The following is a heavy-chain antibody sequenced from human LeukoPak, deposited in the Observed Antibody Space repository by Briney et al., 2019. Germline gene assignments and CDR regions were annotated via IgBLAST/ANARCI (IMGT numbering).Heavy chain of an antibody. D-gene: IGHD1-1*01. V-gene: IGHV4-59*08. Sequence: SETLSLTCTVSGGSITSYYWSWIRQPPGKGLEWIGYLFHSGTRRYNPSLRSRVTISADTTKNQIFLTLNSTTAADTAVYYCARRRGWKQQLVYFDYWGQGTLASASS. CDR2: LFHSGTR. J-gene: IGHJ4*02. CDR1: GGSITSYY. CDR3: ARRRGWKQQLVYFDY.